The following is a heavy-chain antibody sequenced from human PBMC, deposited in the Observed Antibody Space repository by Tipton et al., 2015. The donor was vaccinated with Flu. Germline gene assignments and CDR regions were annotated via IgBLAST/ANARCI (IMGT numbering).Heavy chain of an antibody. CDR1: GFAFSSYG. Sequence: SLRLSCAASGFAFSSYGMHWVRQAPGKGLEWVTFIRYDGSNTYYADSVKGRFTISRDNCKNTLYLQMNSLRAEDTAVFYCAKNGMTTMDYWGQGTLVTVSS. CDR3: AKNGMTTMDY. V-gene: IGHV3-30*02. D-gene: IGHD5-24*01. J-gene: IGHJ4*02. CDR2: IRYDGSNT.